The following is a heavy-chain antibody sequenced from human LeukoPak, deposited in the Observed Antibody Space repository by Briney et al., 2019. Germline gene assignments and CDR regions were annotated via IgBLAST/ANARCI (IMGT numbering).Heavy chain of an antibody. CDR1: GYTFTSYD. Sequence: ASVKVSCKASGYTFTSYDINWVRQATGQGLEWMGWMNPNSGNTGYAQKFQGRFTMTSNTSISTAYMELSSLRSEDTAVYYCARQDWNTHDYNWFDPWGQGTLVTVSS. J-gene: IGHJ5*02. D-gene: IGHD1/OR15-1a*01. CDR3: ARQDWNTHDYNWFDP. V-gene: IGHV1-8*01. CDR2: MNPNSGNT.